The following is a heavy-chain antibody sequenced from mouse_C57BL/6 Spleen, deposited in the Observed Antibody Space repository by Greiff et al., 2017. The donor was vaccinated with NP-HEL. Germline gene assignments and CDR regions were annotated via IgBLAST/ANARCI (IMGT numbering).Heavy chain of an antibody. CDR3: ARGYYGSSEYFDV. CDR1: GFSLTSYG. Sequence: VQLQQSGPGLVQPSQSLSITCTVSGFSLTSYGVHWVRQSPGKGLEWLGVIWSGGSTDYNAAFISRLSISKDNSKSQVFFKMNSLQADDTAIYYCARGYYGSSEYFDVWGTGTTVTVSS. CDR2: IWSGGST. V-gene: IGHV2-2*01. J-gene: IGHJ1*03. D-gene: IGHD1-1*01.